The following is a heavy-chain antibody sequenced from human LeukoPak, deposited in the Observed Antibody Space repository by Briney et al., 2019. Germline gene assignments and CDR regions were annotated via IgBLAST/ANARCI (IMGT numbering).Heavy chain of an antibody. CDR3: ARASGYSYGYYFDY. Sequence: GGSLRLSCAASGFTFSGFAMSWVRRTPGKGLEWVSGINWNGGSTGYADSVKGRFTISRDNAKNSLYLQMNSLRAEDTALYYCARASGYSYGYYFDYWGQGTLVTVSS. V-gene: IGHV3-20*04. J-gene: IGHJ4*02. CDR1: GFTFSGFA. D-gene: IGHD5-18*01. CDR2: INWNGGST.